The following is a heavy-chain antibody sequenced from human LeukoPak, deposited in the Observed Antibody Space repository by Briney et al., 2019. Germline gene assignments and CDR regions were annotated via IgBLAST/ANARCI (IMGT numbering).Heavy chain of an antibody. CDR3: ARGSPAAGTGLYGMDV. CDR2: ISAYNGNT. CDR1: GYTFTSYG. J-gene: IGHJ6*02. D-gene: IGHD6-13*01. Sequence: ASVKVSCKASGYTFTSYGISWVRQAPGQGLEWMGWISAYNGNTNYAQKLQGRVTMTTDTSTSTAYMELRSLRSDDTAVYYCARGSPAAGTGLYGMDVWGQGTTVTVSS. V-gene: IGHV1-18*01.